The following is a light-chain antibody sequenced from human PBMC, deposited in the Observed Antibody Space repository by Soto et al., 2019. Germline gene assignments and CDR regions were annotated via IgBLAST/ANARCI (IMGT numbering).Light chain of an antibody. V-gene: IGLV2-14*01. Sequence: SALTQPASVSGSPGQSITISCTGTSSDVGGYNYVSWYQHHPGKAPKLMIYGVINRPSGVSNRFSGSKSGNTASLTISGLQAEDEADYYCISYTSSSTRKVFGGGTKLTVL. CDR3: ISYTSSSTRKV. CDR2: GVI. J-gene: IGLJ3*02. CDR1: SSDVGGYNY.